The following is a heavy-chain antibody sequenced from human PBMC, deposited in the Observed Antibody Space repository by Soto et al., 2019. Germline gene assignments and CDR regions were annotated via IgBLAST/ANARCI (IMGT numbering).Heavy chain of an antibody. J-gene: IGHJ4*02. CDR1: VFTFSSYA. D-gene: IGHD2-8*02. CDR2: ISGSGGST. Sequence: GSLRLSGAASVFTFSSYAMSWVRQAPGKGLEWVSAISGSGGSTYYADSVKGRFTISRDNSKSTLYLQMNSLRAEDTAVYYCAKDRVWSSYFDYWGQGTLVTVSS. CDR3: AKDRVWSSYFDY. V-gene: IGHV3-23*01.